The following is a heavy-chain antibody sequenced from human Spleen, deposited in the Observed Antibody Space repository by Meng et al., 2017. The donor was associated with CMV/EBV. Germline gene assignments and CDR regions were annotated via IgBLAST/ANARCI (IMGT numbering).Heavy chain of an antibody. CDR3: ARADFVTILGVVNHIYGMDV. J-gene: IGHJ6*02. CDR1: GYTFTSYG. D-gene: IGHD3-3*01. CDR2: ISAYNGNT. V-gene: IGHV1-18*01. Sequence: ASVKVSCKASGYTFTSYGISWVRQAPGQGLEWMGWISAYNGNTNYAQKLQGRVTMTTDTSTSTAYMELRSLRSDDTAVYYCARADFVTILGVVNHIYGMDVWGQGTTVTVSS.